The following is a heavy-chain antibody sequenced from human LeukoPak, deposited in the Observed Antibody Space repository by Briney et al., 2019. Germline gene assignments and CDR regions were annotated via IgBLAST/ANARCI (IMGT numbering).Heavy chain of an antibody. V-gene: IGHV4-34*01. J-gene: IGHJ4*02. CDR3: ARGRQVVRRYYFDY. CDR2: INHSGST. CDR1: GGSFSSYS. Sequence: SGTLSLTCAVYGGSFSSYSWSWVRQPPGKGLEWIGEINHSGSTNYNPSLKSRVTISVDTSKNQFSLKLSSVTAADTAVYYCARGRQVVRRYYFDYWGQGTLVTVSS. D-gene: IGHD6-13*01.